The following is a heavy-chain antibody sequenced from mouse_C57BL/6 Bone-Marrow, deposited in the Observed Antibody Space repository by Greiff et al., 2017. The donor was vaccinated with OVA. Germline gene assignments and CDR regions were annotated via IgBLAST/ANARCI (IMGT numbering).Heavy chain of an antibody. V-gene: IGHV1-19*01. D-gene: IGHD3-3*01. CDR1: GYTFTDYY. J-gene: IGHJ4*01. CDR3: SRVGMDD. CDR2: INPYNGGT. Sequence: EVQVVESGPVLVKPGASVKMSCKASGYTFTDYYMNWVKQSHGKSLEWIGVINPYNGGTSYNQKFKGKATLTVDKSSSTAYMELNSQTSEDSAVYYCSRVGMDDWGQGTSVTVSS.